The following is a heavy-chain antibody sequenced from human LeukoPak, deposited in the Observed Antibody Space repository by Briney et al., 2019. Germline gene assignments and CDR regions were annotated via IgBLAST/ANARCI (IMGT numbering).Heavy chain of an antibody. Sequence: ASVKVPCKASGGTFSSYAISWVRQAPGQGLEWMGRIIPIFGIANYAQKFQGRVTITADKSTSTAYMELSSLRSEDTAVYYCARGSVYFDYWGQGTLVTVSS. J-gene: IGHJ4*02. V-gene: IGHV1-69*04. D-gene: IGHD1-14*01. CDR2: IIPIFGIA. CDR1: GGTFSSYA. CDR3: ARGSVYFDY.